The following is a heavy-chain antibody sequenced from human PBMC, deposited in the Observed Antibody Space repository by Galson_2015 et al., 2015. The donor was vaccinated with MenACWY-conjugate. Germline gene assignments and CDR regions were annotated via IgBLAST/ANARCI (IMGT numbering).Heavy chain of an antibody. Sequence: SVKVSCKASGSSFSSSALQWVRQARGQRLEWIGWIVLGSGNTNYAQKFQERVTISRDMSTSTAYVELSSLRSEDTAVYYCAASAGTVGNFDHWGQGTLVTVSS. CDR1: GSSFSSSA. J-gene: IGHJ4*02. CDR3: AASAGTVGNFDH. D-gene: IGHD4-23*01. CDR2: IVLGSGNT. V-gene: IGHV1-58*01.